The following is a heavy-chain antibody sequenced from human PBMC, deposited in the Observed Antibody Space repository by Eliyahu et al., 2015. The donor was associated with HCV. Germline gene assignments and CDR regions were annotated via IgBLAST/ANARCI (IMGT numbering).Heavy chain of an antibody. CDR1: GFPFSTXA. CDR2: ISGSGVNT. V-gene: IGHV3-23*01. D-gene: IGHD5-18*01. J-gene: IGHJ3*02. Sequence: EVQLLESGGGLVQPGGSLRLSXAASGFPFSTXAMSWVRQAPGKGLEWVSGISGSGVNTYSADSVKGRFTISRDNSKNTLYLQMNSLRAEDTAVYYCAKGGSGGYNNPYNAFDIWGQGTMVTVSS. CDR3: AKGGSGGYNNPYNAFDI.